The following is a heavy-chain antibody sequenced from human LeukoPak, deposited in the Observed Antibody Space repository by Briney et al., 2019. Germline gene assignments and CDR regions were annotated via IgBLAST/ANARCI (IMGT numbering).Heavy chain of an antibody. CDR3: AMYSGSYYTHFQH. V-gene: IGHV5-51*01. Sequence: GESLKISCKGSGYSFTSYWIGWVRQMPGKGLEWMGIIYPGDSDTRYSPSFQGQVTISADKSIGTAYLQWSSLKASDTAMYYCAMYSGSYYTHFQHWGQGTLVTVSS. CDR2: IYPGDSDT. D-gene: IGHD1-26*01. CDR1: GYSFTSYW. J-gene: IGHJ1*01.